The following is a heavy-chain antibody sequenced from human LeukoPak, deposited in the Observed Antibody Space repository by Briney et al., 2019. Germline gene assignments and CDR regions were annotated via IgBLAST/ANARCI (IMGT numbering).Heavy chain of an antibody. CDR1: GYSISGGYY. Sequence: PSETVSLTCAVSGYSISGGYYWGWIRQPPGKGLEWIGSIHRSGNTYYNPSLKSRVTISVDTSKNQFSLKLSSVTAADTAVYYCARRGYSSSWFLSSGYYMDVWGEGTTVTVSS. J-gene: IGHJ6*03. D-gene: IGHD6-13*01. CDR3: ARRGYSSSWFLSSGYYMDV. CDR2: IHRSGNT. V-gene: IGHV4-38-2*01.